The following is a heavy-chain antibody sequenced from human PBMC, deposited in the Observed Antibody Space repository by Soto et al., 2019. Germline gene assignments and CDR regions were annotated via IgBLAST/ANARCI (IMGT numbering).Heavy chain of an antibody. CDR3: FRGGVTSRTFDY. CDR2: IFPDDSDT. CDR1: GYIIKNYW. Sequence: PGESLKISCKASGYIIKNYWIGWVRQMPGQGLEWMGIIFPDDSDTRYSPSFQGHVTISVDKSISTAYVQWSSLKDSDSAIYYCFRGGVTSRTFDYWGQGTLVTVSS. J-gene: IGHJ4*02. V-gene: IGHV5-51*01. D-gene: IGHD3-16*01.